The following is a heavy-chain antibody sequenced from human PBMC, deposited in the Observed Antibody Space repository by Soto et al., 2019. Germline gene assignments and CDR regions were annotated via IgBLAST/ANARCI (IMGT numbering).Heavy chain of an antibody. J-gene: IGHJ4*02. Sequence: VQLVESGGGLVKPGGSLRLSCAASGFTFSDYYMSWIRQAPGKGLEWVSYISSSSSYTNYADSVKGRFTISRDNAKNSLYLQMNSLRAEDTAVYYCARAGKSGAPIDYWGQGTLVTVSS. V-gene: IGHV3-11*06. CDR1: GFTFSDYY. CDR3: ARAGKSGAPIDY. CDR2: ISSSSSYT. D-gene: IGHD2-15*01.